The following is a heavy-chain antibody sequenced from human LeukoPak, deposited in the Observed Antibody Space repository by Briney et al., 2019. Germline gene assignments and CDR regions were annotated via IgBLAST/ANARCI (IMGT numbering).Heavy chain of an antibody. V-gene: IGHV5-51*01. Sequence: GESLKISCKGSGYSITNYWIAWVRQMPGKGLEWMGIIYPADSDTRYSPSFQGQVTISADKSISTAYLQWSSLKASDTAMYYCARKSTKRAFDIWGQGTMVTVSS. CDR3: ARKSTKRAFDI. CDR1: GYSITNYW. CDR2: IYPADSDT. D-gene: IGHD1-1*01. J-gene: IGHJ3*02.